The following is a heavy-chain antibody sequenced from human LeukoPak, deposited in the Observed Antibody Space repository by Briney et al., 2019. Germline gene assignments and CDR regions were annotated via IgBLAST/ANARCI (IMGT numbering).Heavy chain of an antibody. J-gene: IGHJ4*02. D-gene: IGHD3-22*01. CDR2: INAGNGNT. CDR3: ARFPHYDSSGLDY. V-gene: IGHV1-3*01. Sequence: GASVKVSCKASGGTFSSYAISWVRQAPGQRLEWMGWINAGNGNTKYSQKFQGRVTITRDTSASTAYMELSSLRSEDTAVYYCARFPHYDSSGLDYWGQGTLVTVSS. CDR1: GGTFSSYA.